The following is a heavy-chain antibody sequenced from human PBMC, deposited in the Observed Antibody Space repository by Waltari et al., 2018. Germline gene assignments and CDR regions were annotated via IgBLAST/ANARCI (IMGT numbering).Heavy chain of an antibody. CDR2: FFPLSGSQ. Sequence: QVQLAQSGAEVKSPGSSVTISCKASGLSIRGYTSSWVRQAPGQGLEWMGGFFPLSGSQIYTQKFQGRLTISADGSTRTTVMELRNLRYEDTAVYFCARGYRYDSSERFYLDHWGQGTPVIVSS. J-gene: IGHJ4*02. CDR1: GLSIRGYT. CDR3: ARGYRYDSSERFYLDH. D-gene: IGHD3-22*01. V-gene: IGHV1-69*12.